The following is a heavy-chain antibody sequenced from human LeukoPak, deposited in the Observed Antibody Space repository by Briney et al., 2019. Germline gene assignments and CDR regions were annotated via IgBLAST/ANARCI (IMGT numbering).Heavy chain of an antibody. V-gene: IGHV3-7*03. Sequence: GGSLRPSCAASGFTFSSYWMSWVRQAPGKGLEWVANIKQDGSEKYYVDSVKGRFTISRDNAKNSLYLQMNSLRAEDTAVYYCAKDVDNGDYVVYWGQGTLVTVSS. CDR2: IKQDGSEK. CDR1: GFTFSSYW. D-gene: IGHD4-17*01. J-gene: IGHJ4*02. CDR3: AKDVDNGDYVVY.